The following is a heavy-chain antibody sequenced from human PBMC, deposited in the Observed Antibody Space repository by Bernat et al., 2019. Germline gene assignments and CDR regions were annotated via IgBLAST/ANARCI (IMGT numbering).Heavy chain of an antibody. CDR2: IKSKTDGGTT. J-gene: IGHJ4*02. D-gene: IGHD6-25*01. V-gene: IGHV3-15*01. Sequence: EVQLVESGGGLVKPGGSLRLSCAASGFTFSNAWMSWVRQAPGKGLEWVGRIKSKTDGGTTDYAAPVKGRFTISRDDSKNPRYLQMNSLKTEDAAVYYCTTGPFSSGGADYWGQGTLVTVSS. CDR3: TTGPFSSGGADY. CDR1: GFTFSNAW.